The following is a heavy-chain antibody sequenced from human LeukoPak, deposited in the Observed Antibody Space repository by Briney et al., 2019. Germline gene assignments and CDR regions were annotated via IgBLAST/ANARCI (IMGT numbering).Heavy chain of an antibody. D-gene: IGHD4-17*01. CDR3: ARAALTVIAAFDI. CDR2: ISAYNGNT. Sequence: ASVKVSCKASGYTFTSYGISWVRQAPGQGLERMGWISAYNGNTNYAQKLQGRVTMTTDTSTSTAYMELRGLRSDDTAVYYCARAALTVIAAFDIWGQGTMVTVSS. J-gene: IGHJ3*02. V-gene: IGHV1-18*01. CDR1: GYTFTSYG.